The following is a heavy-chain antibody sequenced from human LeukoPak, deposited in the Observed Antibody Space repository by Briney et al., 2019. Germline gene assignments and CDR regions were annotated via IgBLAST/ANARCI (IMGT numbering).Heavy chain of an antibody. CDR2: IKQDGSGK. CDR3: ARSVSSWYEDY. Sequence: PGGSLRLSCAASGFTFSDYWMRWVRQAPGKGLEWVANIKQDGSGKDYVDSVKGRFTISRDNAKNSLYLQMNSLRAEDTAVYYCARSVSSWYEDYWGQGTLVTVSS. D-gene: IGHD6-13*01. V-gene: IGHV3-7*01. J-gene: IGHJ4*02. CDR1: GFTFSDYW.